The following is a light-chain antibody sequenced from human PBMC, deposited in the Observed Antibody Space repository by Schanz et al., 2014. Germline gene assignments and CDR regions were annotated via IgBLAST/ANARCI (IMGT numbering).Light chain of an antibody. V-gene: IGLV2-8*01. Sequence: QSALTQPPSASGSPGQSVTISCTGTSSDVGGYNYVSWYQQHPGKAPKLMIYDVSNRPSGISIRFSGSKSGNTASLTVSGLQAEDEADYYCSSYTGSSTLVFGGGTKLTVL. CDR3: SSYTGSSTLV. CDR1: SSDVGGYNY. CDR2: DVS. J-gene: IGLJ3*02.